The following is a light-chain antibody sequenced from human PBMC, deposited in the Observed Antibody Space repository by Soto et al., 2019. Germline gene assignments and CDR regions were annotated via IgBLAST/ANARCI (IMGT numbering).Light chain of an antibody. Sequence: QSVLTQPASVSGSPGQSITISCTGTSSDVGGYNYVSWYQEHPGKAPKLMIYEVSNRPSGVSNRFSGSKSGNTASLTISGLQAEVEADYYCKSFASSKTYVFGTGTKVTVL. V-gene: IGLV2-14*01. CDR2: EVS. J-gene: IGLJ1*01. CDR1: SSDVGGYNY. CDR3: KSFASSKTYV.